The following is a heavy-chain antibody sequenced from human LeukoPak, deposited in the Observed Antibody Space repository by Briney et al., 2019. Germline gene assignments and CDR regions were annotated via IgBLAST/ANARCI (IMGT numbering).Heavy chain of an antibody. J-gene: IGHJ4*02. V-gene: IGHV3-30-3*01. Sequence: GRSLRLSCAASGFTFSSYAMHRVRQAPGKGLEWVAVISYDGSNKYYADSVKGRFTISRDNSKNTLYLQMNSLRAEDTAVYYCARGRYYYDSSGYSHWGQGTLVTVSS. CDR2: ISYDGSNK. D-gene: IGHD3-22*01. CDR3: ARGRYYYDSSGYSH. CDR1: GFTFSSYA.